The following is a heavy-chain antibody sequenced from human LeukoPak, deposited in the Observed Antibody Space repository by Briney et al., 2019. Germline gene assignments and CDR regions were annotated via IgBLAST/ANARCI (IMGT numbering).Heavy chain of an antibody. V-gene: IGHV1-69*06. Sequence: SVKVSCKASGGTFSSYAISWVRQAPGQGLEWMGGIIPIFGTANYAQKFQGRVTITADKSTSTAYMELSSLRSEDTAVYYCARERRITIFGVVKGPSAEMEVWGKGTTVTVSS. J-gene: IGHJ6*04. CDR3: ARERRITIFGVVKGPSAEMEV. CDR2: IIPIFGTA. D-gene: IGHD3-3*01. CDR1: GGTFSSYA.